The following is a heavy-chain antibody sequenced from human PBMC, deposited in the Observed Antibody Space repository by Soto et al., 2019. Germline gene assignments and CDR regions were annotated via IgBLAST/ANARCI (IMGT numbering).Heavy chain of an antibody. CDR1: GFTFSGSA. Sequence: EVQLVESGGGLVQPGGSLKLSCAASGFTFSGSAMHWVRQASGKGLEWVGRIRSKANSYATAYAASVKGRFTISRDESKNPAHLQMNSLKPEDTAVYYCTRRGSSGAVETVDYWGQGTLVTVSS. J-gene: IGHJ4*02. V-gene: IGHV3-73*02. D-gene: IGHD6-19*01. CDR2: IRSKANSYAT. CDR3: TRRGSSGAVETVDY.